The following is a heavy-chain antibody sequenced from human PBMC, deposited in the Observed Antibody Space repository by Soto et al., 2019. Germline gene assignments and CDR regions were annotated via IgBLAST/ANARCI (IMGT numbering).Heavy chain of an antibody. J-gene: IGHJ4*02. D-gene: IGHD6-19*01. CDR1: GFTFSNYA. V-gene: IGHV3-23*01. Sequence: PVGSVRLSCAASGFTFSNYAMSWVRRAPGTGLEWVSTISGGGDGTYYSDSVKGRFTISRDNSKNTLYLQINSLRADDTAVFHCARGGYSRGWSFDYWGQGTLVTVSS. CDR3: ARGGYSRGWSFDY. CDR2: ISGGGDGT.